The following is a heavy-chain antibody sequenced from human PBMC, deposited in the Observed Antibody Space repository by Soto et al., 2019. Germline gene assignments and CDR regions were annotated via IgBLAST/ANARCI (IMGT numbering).Heavy chain of an antibody. CDR2: ISGSGGST. J-gene: IGHJ3*02. Sequence: GGSLRLSCAASGFTFSSYAMSWVRQAPGKGLEWVSAISGSGGSTYYADSVKGRFTISRDNSKNTLYLQMNSLRAEDTTVYYCAKDQGGYCSGGSCPGEDAFDIWGQGTMVTVSS. D-gene: IGHD2-15*01. CDR1: GFTFSSYA. V-gene: IGHV3-23*01. CDR3: AKDQGGYCSGGSCPGEDAFDI.